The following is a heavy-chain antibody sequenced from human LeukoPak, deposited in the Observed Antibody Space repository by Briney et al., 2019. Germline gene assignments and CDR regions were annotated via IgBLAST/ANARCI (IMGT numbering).Heavy chain of an antibody. V-gene: IGHV3-48*03. CDR1: GFTFSSYE. J-gene: IGHJ4*02. CDR2: ISSSGSTI. CDR3: ASNHIVVVTAIFDY. D-gene: IGHD2-21*02. Sequence: GGSLRLSCAASGFTFSSYEMNWVRQAPGKGLEWVSYISSSGSTIYYADSVKGRFTISRDNAKNSLYLQMNSLRAEDTAVYYCASNHIVVVTAIFDYWGQGTLVTVSS.